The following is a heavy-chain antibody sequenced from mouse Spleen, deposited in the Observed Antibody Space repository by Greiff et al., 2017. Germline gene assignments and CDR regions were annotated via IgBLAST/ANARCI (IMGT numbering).Heavy chain of an antibody. J-gene: IGHJ1*01. D-gene: IGHD1-2*01. V-gene: IGHV1S56*01. Sequence: VQLQQSGPELVKPGASVRISCKASGYTFTSYYIHWVKQRPGQGLEWIGWIYPGNVNTKYNEKFKGKATLTADKSSSTAYMQLSSLTSEDSAVYFCARDYGRYFDVWGAGTTVTVSS. CDR3: ARDYGRYFDV. CDR2: IYPGNVNT. CDR1: GYTFTSYY.